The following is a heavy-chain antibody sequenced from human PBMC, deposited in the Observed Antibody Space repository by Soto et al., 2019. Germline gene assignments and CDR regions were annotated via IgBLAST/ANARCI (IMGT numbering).Heavy chain of an antibody. CDR2: IYYSGST. CDR3: TREPIAAAGTGIDY. CDR1: YGYSVGRGYY. Sequence: TLCHPYTVSYGYSVGRGYYRSWIHQHPGKGLEWIGYIYYSGSTYYNPSLKSRVTISVDTSKNQFSLKLSSVTAADTVVYYCTREPIAAAGTGIDYWGQGTLVTVTS. D-gene: IGHD6-13*01. V-gene: IGHV4-31*03. J-gene: IGHJ4*02.